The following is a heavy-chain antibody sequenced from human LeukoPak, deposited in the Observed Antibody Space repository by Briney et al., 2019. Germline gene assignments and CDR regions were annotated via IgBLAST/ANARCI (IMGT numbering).Heavy chain of an antibody. CDR1: GGTFSSYA. CDR2: IIPIFGTA. V-gene: IGHV1-69*13. D-gene: IGHD5-18*01. Sequence: SVKVSCKASGGTFSSYAISWVRQAPGQGLEWMGGIIPIFGTANYAQKFQGRVTITADESTSTAYMELSSLRSEDTAVYYCASGYSYGATFDYWGQGTLVTVSS. J-gene: IGHJ4*02. CDR3: ASGYSYGATFDY.